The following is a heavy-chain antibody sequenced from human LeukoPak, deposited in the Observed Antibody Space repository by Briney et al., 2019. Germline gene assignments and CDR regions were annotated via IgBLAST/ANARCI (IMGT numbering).Heavy chain of an antibody. J-gene: IGHJ6*02. Sequence: ASVKVSCKASEYTFTSYDINWVRQATGQGLEWMGWMNPNSGNTGYAQKFQGRVTMTRNTSISTAYMELSSLRSEDTAVYYCARGRGYYYGMDVWGQGTTVTVSS. CDR2: MNPNSGNT. CDR1: EYTFTSYD. D-gene: IGHD3-10*01. CDR3: ARGRGYYYGMDV. V-gene: IGHV1-8*01.